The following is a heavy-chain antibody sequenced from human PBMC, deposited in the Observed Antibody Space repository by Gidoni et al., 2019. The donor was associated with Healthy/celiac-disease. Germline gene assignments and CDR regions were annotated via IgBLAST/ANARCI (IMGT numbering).Heavy chain of an antibody. Sequence: EVQLVESGGGLVQPGGSLRLSCAASGFTVSSNYMSWVRQAPGKGLEWVSVIYSGGSTYYADSVKGRFTISRDNSKNTLYLQMNSLRAEDTAVYYCARDPGSSKARRDGYNWYYFDYWGQGTLVTVSS. J-gene: IGHJ4*02. CDR1: GFTVSSNY. D-gene: IGHD5-12*01. CDR2: IYSGGST. CDR3: ARDPGSSKARRDGYNWYYFDY. V-gene: IGHV3-66*01.